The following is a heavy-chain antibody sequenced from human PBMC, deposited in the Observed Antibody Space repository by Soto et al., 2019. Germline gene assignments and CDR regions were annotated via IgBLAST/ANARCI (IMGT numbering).Heavy chain of an antibody. V-gene: IGHV2-5*02. CDR2: IYWDNDK. J-gene: IGHJ6*02. D-gene: IGHD3-10*01. CDR1: GFSLSTPAVG. Sequence: QITLKESGPTLVKPTETLTLTCTFSGFSLSTPAVGVGWIRQPPGKALEWLALIYWDNDKTYSPSLKSRLSGSRGTSKNQVALTMTNMDPVDTATYYCAHSFGDVRGRYYHYFGLDVWGQGTPVTVSS. CDR3: AHSFGDVRGRYYHYFGLDV.